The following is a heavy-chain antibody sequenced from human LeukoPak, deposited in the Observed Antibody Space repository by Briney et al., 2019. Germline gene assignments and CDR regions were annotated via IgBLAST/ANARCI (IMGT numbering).Heavy chain of an antibody. D-gene: IGHD6-13*01. J-gene: IGHJ4*02. Sequence: SETLSLTCTVSGGSISNYYWNWIRQPAGKGLESIGRIHISAGSNYGPSLKSRVTMSIDTAKNQSSLKLTSLTAADTAVYYCARDGVPIAAAGHLDYWGQGTLVTVSS. CDR3: ARDGVPIAAAGHLDY. CDR1: GGSISNYY. CDR2: IHISAGS. V-gene: IGHV4-4*07.